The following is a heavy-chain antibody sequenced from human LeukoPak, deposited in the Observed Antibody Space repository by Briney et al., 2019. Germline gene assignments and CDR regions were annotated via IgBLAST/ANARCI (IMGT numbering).Heavy chain of an antibody. V-gene: IGHV3-21*01. J-gene: IGHJ3*01. CDR1: GFTFSNYN. CDR2: ISTRSTYI. Sequence: PGGSLRLSCAASGFTFSNYNMNWVRQAPGKGLEWVSCISTRSTYIYYADSVKGRFTISRDNARNSLYLQMNSLRDEDTAIYYCARTSVRHFHDWGQGTMVTVSS. CDR3: ARTSVRHFHD.